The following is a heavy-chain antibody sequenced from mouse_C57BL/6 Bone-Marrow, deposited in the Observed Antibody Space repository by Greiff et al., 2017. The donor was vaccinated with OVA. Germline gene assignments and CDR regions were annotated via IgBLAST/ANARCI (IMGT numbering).Heavy chain of an antibody. J-gene: IGHJ2*01. CDR1: GYTFTSYW. Sequence: QVQLQQPGAELVRPGSSVKLSCKASGYTFTSYWMHWVKQSPIQGLEWIGNIDTSDSTTHYNQKFKDKDTLTVDKATSTVYMQFRSLTSEDSAVYYCARFETWYFDYWGRGKTLTVSS. CDR3: ARFETWYFDY. V-gene: IGHV1-52*01. CDR2: IDTSDSTT.